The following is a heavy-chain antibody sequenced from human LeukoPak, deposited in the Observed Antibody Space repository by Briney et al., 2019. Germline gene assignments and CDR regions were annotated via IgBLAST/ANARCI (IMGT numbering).Heavy chain of an antibody. Sequence: GGSLRLSCAASGFTVSSNYMSWVRQAPGKGLERVSVIYSGGSTYYADSVKGRFTISRDNSKNTLYLQMNSLRAEDTAVYYCARGAVTTTPGFDYWGQGTLVTVSS. D-gene: IGHD4-17*01. CDR3: ARGAVTTTPGFDY. CDR2: IYSGGST. CDR1: GFTVSSNY. V-gene: IGHV3-53*01. J-gene: IGHJ4*02.